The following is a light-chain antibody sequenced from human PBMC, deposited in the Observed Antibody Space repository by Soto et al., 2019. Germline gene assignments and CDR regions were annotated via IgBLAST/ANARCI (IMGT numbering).Light chain of an antibody. Sequence: QSVLTQPPSVSGAPGQRVTISCTGSSSNIGADYGVHWYQHRPGTAPRLLLFGNDRRPSGVDVPDRFSASKSGTSASLDMAGLQGEDEGDYYCQSYDNTLDARYVLGTGTKRTV. CDR3: QSYDNTLDARYV. J-gene: IGLJ1*01. CDR1: SSNIGADYG. CDR2: GND. V-gene: IGLV1-40*01.